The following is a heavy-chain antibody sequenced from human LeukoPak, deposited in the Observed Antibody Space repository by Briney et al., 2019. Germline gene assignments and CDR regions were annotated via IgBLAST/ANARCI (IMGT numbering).Heavy chain of an antibody. J-gene: IGHJ6*03. CDR1: GFTFSNYN. CDR2: IRSSTTYV. CDR3: AREGDDILTGYYYYYYYYMDV. D-gene: IGHD3-9*01. V-gene: IGHV3-21*01. Sequence: GGSLRLSCAASGFTFSNYNMNWVRQAPGKGLEWVSSIRSSTTYVYYADSVKGRFTISRDNAKNSLYLQMNSLRAEDTAVYYCAREGDDILTGYYYYYYYYMDVWGKGTTVTVSS.